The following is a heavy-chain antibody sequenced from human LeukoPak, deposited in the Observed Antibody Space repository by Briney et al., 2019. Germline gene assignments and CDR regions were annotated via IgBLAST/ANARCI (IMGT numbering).Heavy chain of an antibody. V-gene: IGHV3-30*18. CDR2: ISYDGSNK. CDR1: GFTFSSYG. CDR3: AKDHWFGELLPVYFDY. Sequence: RGGSLRLSCAASGFTFSSYGMHWVRQAPGKGLEWVAVISYDGSNKYYADSVKGRFTISRDNSKNTLYLQMNSLRAEDTAVYYCAKDHWFGELLPVYFDYWGQGTLVTVSS. D-gene: IGHD3-10*01. J-gene: IGHJ4*02.